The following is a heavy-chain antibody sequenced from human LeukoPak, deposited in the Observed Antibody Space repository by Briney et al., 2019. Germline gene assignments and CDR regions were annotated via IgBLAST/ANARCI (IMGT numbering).Heavy chain of an antibody. CDR1: GFTFSSYW. CDR3: ARDLRFLEWSSDHNWFDP. J-gene: IGHJ5*02. V-gene: IGHV3-74*01. CDR2: INTDGSST. D-gene: IGHD3-3*01. Sequence: GGSLRLSCAASGFTFSSYWMHWVRHAPGKGLVWVSRINTDGSSTSYADSVKGRFTISRDNAKNTLYLQMNSLRAEDTAVYYCARDLRFLEWSSDHNWFDPWGQGTLVTVSS.